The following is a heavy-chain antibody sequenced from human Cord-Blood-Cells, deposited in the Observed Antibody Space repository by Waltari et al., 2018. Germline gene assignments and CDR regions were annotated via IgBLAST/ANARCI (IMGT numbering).Heavy chain of an antibody. CDR2: ISYDGSNK. Sequence: QVQLVESGGGVVQPGRSLRLSCAASGFTFSSYAMHWVRQAPGKGLEWVAVISYDGSNKYYADSVKGRFTISRDNSKNTLYLQMNSLRAEDTAVYYCASGSSSWYVDYYYGMDVWGQGTTVTVSS. CDR3: ASGSSSWYVDYYYGMDV. J-gene: IGHJ6*02. CDR1: GFTFSSYA. V-gene: IGHV3-30-3*01. D-gene: IGHD6-13*01.